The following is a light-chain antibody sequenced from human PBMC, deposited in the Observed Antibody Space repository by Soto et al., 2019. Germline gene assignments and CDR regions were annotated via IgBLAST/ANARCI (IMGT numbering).Light chain of an antibody. V-gene: IGLV2-23*01. CDR2: EDN. J-gene: IGLJ1*01. Sequence: QSALTQPASVSGSPGQSITISCTGTSSDVGSYNLVSWYQQHPGKAPKPMIFEDNKRPSGISNRFSGSKSASTASLTISGLQAEDEADYYCCSYAGSSTYVFGTGTKLTVL. CDR3: CSYAGSSTYV. CDR1: SSDVGSYNL.